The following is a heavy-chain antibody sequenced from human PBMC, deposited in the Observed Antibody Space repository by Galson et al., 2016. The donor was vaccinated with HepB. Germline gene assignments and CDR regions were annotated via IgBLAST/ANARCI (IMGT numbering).Heavy chain of an antibody. V-gene: IGHV3-33*01. Sequence: SLRLSCAASGFTFSTYGMHWVRQAPGKGLEWVAVVWYDGTNEYYADSARGRFTISRDNSKNSLYLHVRSLRAEDTAVYYGARDGPGGSQDFGGGHYYYYYGMDTWGKGTTVIVSS. CDR1: GFTFSTYG. CDR2: VWYDGTNE. J-gene: IGHJ6*04. D-gene: IGHD3-16*01. CDR3: ARDGPGGSQDFGGGHYYYYYGMDT.